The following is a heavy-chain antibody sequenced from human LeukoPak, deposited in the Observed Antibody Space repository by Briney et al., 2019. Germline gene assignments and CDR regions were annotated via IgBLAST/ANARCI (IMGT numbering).Heavy chain of an antibody. CDR3: ARSDYDSSGYYYLADY. CDR1: GYTFTSYG. CDR2: ISAYSGNT. V-gene: IGHV1-18*01. Sequence: GASVKVSCKASGYTFTSYGISWVRQAPGQGLEWMGWISAYSGNTNYAQKLQGRVTMTTDTSTSTAYMELRSLRSDDTAVYYCARSDYDSSGYYYLADYWGQGTLVTVSS. J-gene: IGHJ4*02. D-gene: IGHD3-22*01.